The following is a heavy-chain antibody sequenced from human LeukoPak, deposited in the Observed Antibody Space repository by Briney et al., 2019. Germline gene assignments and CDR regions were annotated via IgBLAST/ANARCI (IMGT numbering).Heavy chain of an antibody. D-gene: IGHD6-19*01. Sequence: GASVKVSCKASGYTFTSHGISWVRQAPGQGLEWMGWISAYDGNTNYAQKLQGRVTMTTDTSTSTAYMELRSLRSDDTAVYYCARDLRVAGTEGYFQHWGQGTLVTVSS. CDR2: ISAYDGNT. J-gene: IGHJ1*01. V-gene: IGHV1-18*01. CDR1: GYTFTSHG. CDR3: ARDLRVAGTEGYFQH.